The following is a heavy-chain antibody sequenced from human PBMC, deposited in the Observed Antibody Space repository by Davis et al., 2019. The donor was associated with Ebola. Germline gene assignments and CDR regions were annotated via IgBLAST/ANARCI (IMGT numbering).Heavy chain of an antibody. CDR2: ISAYNGNT. CDR1: GYTFTSYG. D-gene: IGHD4-11*01. J-gene: IGHJ6*02. V-gene: IGHV1-18*01. CDR3: ARPFLSNSHYYYYGMDV. Sequence: ASVKVSCKASGYTFTSYGISWVRQAPGQGLEWMGWISAYNGNTNYAQKFQGRVTITADKSTSTAYMELSSLRSEDTAVYYCARPFLSNSHYYYYGMDVWGQGTTVTVSS.